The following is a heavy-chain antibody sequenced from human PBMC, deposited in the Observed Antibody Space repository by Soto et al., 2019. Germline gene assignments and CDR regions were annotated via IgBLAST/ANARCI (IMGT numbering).Heavy chain of an antibody. D-gene: IGHD2-15*01. Sequence: GGSLRLSCAASGFTFSSYWMSWVRQATGKGLEWAANIKQDGSEKWYVDSVKGRLTISRDNAKNSLYLQMNSLRAEGTAVYYCAITTTGSYCSGGSCFSYYGMDVWGQGTTVTVSS. J-gene: IGHJ6*02. CDR1: GFTFSSYW. V-gene: IGHV3-7*01. CDR2: IKQDGSEK. CDR3: AITTTGSYCSGGSCFSYYGMDV.